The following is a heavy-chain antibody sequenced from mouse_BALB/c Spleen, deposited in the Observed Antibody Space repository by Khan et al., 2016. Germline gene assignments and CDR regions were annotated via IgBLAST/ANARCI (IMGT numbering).Heavy chain of an antibody. J-gene: IGHJ3*01. CDR3: ARRGGSGDYGWFAY. CDR1: GFSLTSYG. V-gene: IGHV2-2*02. CDR2: IWSGGST. D-gene: IGHD2-4*01. Sequence: QVQLKESGPGLVQPSQSLSITCTVSGFSLTSYGVHWVRQSPGKGLEWLGVIWSGGSTDYNAAFISRLSISKDNSKSQVFFKMNSLQANDTAIDYCARRGGSGDYGWFAYWGQGTLVTVSA.